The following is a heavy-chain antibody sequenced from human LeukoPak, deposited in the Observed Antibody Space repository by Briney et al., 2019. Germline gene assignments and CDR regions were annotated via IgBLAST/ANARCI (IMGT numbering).Heavy chain of an antibody. J-gene: IGHJ4*02. Sequence: SETLSLTCTVSGGSISSGDYYWTWIRQHPGKGLEWIGYIHNSGTTYYNPSLESRVTISGDTSKNQFSLKLSSVTAADTAAYYCARTAGWSYGFDYWGQGTLVTVSS. V-gene: IGHV4-31*03. CDR2: IHNSGTT. CDR3: ARTAGWSYGFDY. CDR1: GGSISSGDYY. D-gene: IGHD3-16*01.